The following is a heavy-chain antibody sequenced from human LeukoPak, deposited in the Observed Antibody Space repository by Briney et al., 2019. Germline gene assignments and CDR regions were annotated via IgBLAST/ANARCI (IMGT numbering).Heavy chain of an antibody. CDR3: ARGTGSGSYYPYYYYYYYMDV. V-gene: IGHV1-46*01. Sequence: ASVKVSCKASGYTFTSYYMHWVRQAPGQGLEWMGIINPSGGSTSYAQKFQGRVTMTRDMSTSTVYMELSSLRSEDTAVYYCARGTGSGSYYPYYYYYYYMDVWGKGTTVTVSS. CDR1: GYTFTSYY. D-gene: IGHD3-10*01. CDR2: INPSGGST. J-gene: IGHJ6*03.